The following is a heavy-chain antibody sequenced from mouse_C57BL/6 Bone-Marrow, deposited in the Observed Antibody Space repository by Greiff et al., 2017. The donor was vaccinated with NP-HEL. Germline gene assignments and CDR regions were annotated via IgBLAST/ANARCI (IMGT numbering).Heavy chain of an antibody. Sequence: QVQLQQSGAELVKPGASVKISCKASGYAFSSYWMNWVKQRPGKGLEWIGQIYPGDGDTNYNGKFKGKATLTADKSSSTAYMQLSSLTSEDSAVYFGARERDITTVSWYFDVWGTGTTVTVSS. CDR3: ARERDITTVSWYFDV. CDR2: IYPGDGDT. J-gene: IGHJ1*03. CDR1: GYAFSSYW. V-gene: IGHV1-80*01. D-gene: IGHD1-1*01.